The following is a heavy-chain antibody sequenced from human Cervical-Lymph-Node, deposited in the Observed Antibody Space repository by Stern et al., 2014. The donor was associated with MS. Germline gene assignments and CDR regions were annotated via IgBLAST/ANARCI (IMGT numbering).Heavy chain of an antibody. V-gene: IGHV2-26*01. CDR2: IFSNDEK. Sequence: QDTLRESGPVLVKPTETLTLTCTVSGFSLSNARMGVSWIRQPPGKALEWLTHIFSNDEKSYSTSLKSRLTISKDTSKSQVVLTMTNMDPVDTATYYCARTADYGDYEEFDYWGQGTLVTVSS. CDR1: GFSLSNARMG. CDR3: ARTADYGDYEEFDY. D-gene: IGHD4-17*01. J-gene: IGHJ4*02.